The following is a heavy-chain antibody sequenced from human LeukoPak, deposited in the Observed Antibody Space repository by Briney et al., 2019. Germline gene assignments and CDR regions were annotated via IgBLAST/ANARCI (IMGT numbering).Heavy chain of an antibody. CDR1: GGTFSSYA. V-gene: IGHV1-69*05. CDR2: IIPIFGTA. J-gene: IGHJ6*03. Sequence: SVKVSCKASGGTFSSYAISWVRQAPGQGLEWMGGIIPIFGTANYAQKFQGRVTITTDESTSTAYMELSSLRSEDTAVYYCARDLSSAIVGYYYYMDVWGKGTTVTVSS. D-gene: IGHD2-21*01. CDR3: ARDLSSAIVGYYYYMDV.